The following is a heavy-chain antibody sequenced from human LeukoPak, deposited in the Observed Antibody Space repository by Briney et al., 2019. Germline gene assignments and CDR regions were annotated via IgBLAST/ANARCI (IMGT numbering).Heavy chain of an antibody. Sequence: SETLSLTCAVSGDSISSGGYSWSWIRQPPGKGLEWIGHLFHSGSTSYNPSLKSRVTISEDRSKNQFSLKLSSVTAADTAVYYCARGLRVGGGWYVAEYFQHWGQGTLVTVSS. V-gene: IGHV4-30-2*01. D-gene: IGHD6-19*01. CDR2: LFHSGST. J-gene: IGHJ1*01. CDR3: ARGLRVGGGWYVAEYFQH. CDR1: GDSISSGGYS.